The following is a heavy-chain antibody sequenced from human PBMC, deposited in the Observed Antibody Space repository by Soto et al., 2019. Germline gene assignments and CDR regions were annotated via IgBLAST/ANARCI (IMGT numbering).Heavy chain of an antibody. CDR1: GVTVSSGAYY. Sequence: SQTLSLTCTVFGVTVSSGAYYWSSIRQHPGKGLEWIGNISYTGSTYYSPSLKSRVDISLDTSSNQFSLKVTSVTAADTDIYYCARKAWVRFDYWGQGALVTVSS. J-gene: IGHJ4*02. V-gene: IGHV4-31*03. D-gene: IGHD7-27*01. CDR3: ARKAWVRFDY. CDR2: ISYTGST.